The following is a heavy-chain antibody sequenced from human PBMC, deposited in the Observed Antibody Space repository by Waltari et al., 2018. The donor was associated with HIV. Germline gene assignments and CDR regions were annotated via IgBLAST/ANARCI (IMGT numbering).Heavy chain of an antibody. CDR2: IDTKTGSP. V-gene: IGHV7-4-1*01. J-gene: IGHJ4*02. CDR1: ENAFSGSV. Sequence: QVQLQQSPSQLKKPGTSVKISCKSSENAFSGSVINWVRQAPGQGLEWIGLIDTKTGSPTYAQFFSGLLILSLDTSVTTSYLQIRALKTNDTATYYCSEGYGAFDFDYWGQGTLITVSP. D-gene: IGHD2-15*01. CDR3: SEGYGAFDFDY.